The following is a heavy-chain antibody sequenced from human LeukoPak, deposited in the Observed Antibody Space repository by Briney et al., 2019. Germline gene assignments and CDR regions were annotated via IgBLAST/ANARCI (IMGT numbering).Heavy chain of an antibody. D-gene: IGHD6-13*01. CDR1: GYTFTSYA. CDR2: INAGNGNT. Sequence: GASVKVSCKASGYTFTSYAMHWVRQAPGQRLEWMGWINAGNGNTKYSQKFQGRVTITRDTSASTAYMELSSLRSEDTAEYYCASPVWAGRGAAAGSDAFDIWGQGTMVTVSS. V-gene: IGHV1-3*01. J-gene: IGHJ3*02. CDR3: ASPVWAGRGAAAGSDAFDI.